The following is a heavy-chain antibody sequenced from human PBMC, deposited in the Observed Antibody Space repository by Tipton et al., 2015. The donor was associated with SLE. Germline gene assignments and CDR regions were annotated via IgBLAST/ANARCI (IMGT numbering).Heavy chain of an antibody. J-gene: IGHJ5*02. Sequence: QSGAEVKKPGESLKISCKGSGYSFTTYWIGWVRQMPGKGLEWMGNIYPGDSDTRYSPSFQGQVTISADKSISTAYLQWSSLKASDTAMYYCARRPSGFTIPGAWFDPWGQVTLVTVSS. CDR3: ARRPSGFTIPGAWFDP. CDR2: IYPGDSDT. CDR1: GYSFTTYW. V-gene: IGHV5-51*03. D-gene: IGHD3-9*01.